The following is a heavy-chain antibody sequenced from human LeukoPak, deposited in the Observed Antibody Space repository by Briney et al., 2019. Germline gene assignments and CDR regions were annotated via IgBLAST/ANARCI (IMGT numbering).Heavy chain of an antibody. CDR2: IYYSGST. CDR3: ARVLGPSAAGIWWFDP. Sequence: SETLSLTCTVSDGSISSHYWSWIRQPPGKGLEWIGYIYYSGSTNYNPSLKSRVTISVDTSKNQFSLKLSSVTAADTAVYYCARVLGPSAAGIWWFDPWGQGTLVTVSS. CDR1: DGSISSHY. J-gene: IGHJ5*02. V-gene: IGHV4-59*11. D-gene: IGHD6-13*01.